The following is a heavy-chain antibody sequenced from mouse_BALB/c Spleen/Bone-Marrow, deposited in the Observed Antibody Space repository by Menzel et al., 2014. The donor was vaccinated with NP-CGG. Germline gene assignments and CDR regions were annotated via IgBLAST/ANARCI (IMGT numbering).Heavy chain of an antibody. V-gene: IGHV5-6-5*01. CDR3: ARGYAGSSNYMGGFDL. Sequence: EESGGRLVTPGTPLTLTCTVSGFTISTYHMSWVRQAPGKGLEYVGIITSASVTYYASWAKGRFTVSXTSTTVDLKMTSPTTEDTATYFCARGYAGSSNYMGGFDLWGQGTLVTVAS. CDR2: ITSASVT. CDR1: GFTISTYH. J-gene: IGHJ2*01. D-gene: IGHD1-1*02.